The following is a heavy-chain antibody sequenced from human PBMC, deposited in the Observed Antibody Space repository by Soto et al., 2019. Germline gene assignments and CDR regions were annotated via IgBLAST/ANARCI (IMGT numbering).Heavy chain of an antibody. J-gene: IGHJ6*02. CDR1: GYTFTGYP. Sequence: ASVKGSCKVSGYTFTGYPMHWVRQAPGQRLEWMGWINAGNGNTKYSQKFQGRVTITRDASASTAYMELGSLRSEDTAVYYCARDPGTYYDFWSGWRAMYYGMDVWGQGTTVTVSS. D-gene: IGHD3-3*01. V-gene: IGHV1-3*01. CDR3: ARDPGTYYDFWSGWRAMYYGMDV. CDR2: INAGNGNT.